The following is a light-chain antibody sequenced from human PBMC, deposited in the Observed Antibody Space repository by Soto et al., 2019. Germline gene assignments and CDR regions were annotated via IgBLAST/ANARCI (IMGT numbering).Light chain of an antibody. J-gene: IGLJ1*01. Sequence: QSVLTQPASVSGSPGQSITISCTGTSSDVGAYNYDSWYQQYPGEAPKVIIYDVSHRPAGVSNRFSGSKSGNTASLTISGLQTQDEAEYYCSSYTSATTYVFGTGTKVTVL. CDR3: SSYTSATTYV. V-gene: IGLV2-14*01. CDR2: DVS. CDR1: SSDVGAYNY.